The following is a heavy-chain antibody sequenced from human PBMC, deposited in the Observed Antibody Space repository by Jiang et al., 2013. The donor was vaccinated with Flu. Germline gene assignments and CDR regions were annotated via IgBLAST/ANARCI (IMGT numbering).Heavy chain of an antibody. CDR1: GFTFSSYA. CDR3: VRGFHGMDV. Sequence: VQLLESGGGLVQPGGSLRLSCAASGFTFSSYAMSWVRQAPGKGLEWVGRSRNKAHRYSTEYAASVKGRFTISRDDSKNSLSLQMNSLKSEDTALYYCVRGFHGMDVWGQGTTVTVSS. CDR2: SRNKAHRYST. V-gene: IGHV3-72*01. D-gene: IGHD3-10*01. J-gene: IGHJ6*02.